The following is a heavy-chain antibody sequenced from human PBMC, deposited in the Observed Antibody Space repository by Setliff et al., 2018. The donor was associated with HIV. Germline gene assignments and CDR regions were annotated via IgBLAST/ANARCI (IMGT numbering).Heavy chain of an antibody. CDR1: GYTFTSYG. D-gene: IGHD3-10*01. V-gene: IGHV1-18*01. CDR3: ARDGENRGAPGRHYMDV. J-gene: IGHJ6*03. CDR2: ISAYNGNT. Sequence: GASVKVSCKASGYTFTSYGISWVRQAPGQGLEWMGWISAYNGNTNYAQKLQGRVTMTTDTSTSTAYMELRSLRSDDTAVYYCARDGENRGAPGRHYMDVWGKGTTVTVSS.